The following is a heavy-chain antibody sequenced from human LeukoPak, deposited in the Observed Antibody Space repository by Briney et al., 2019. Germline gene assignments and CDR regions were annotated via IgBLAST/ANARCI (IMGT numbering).Heavy chain of an antibody. CDR3: ANSAGIAAAGYYFDY. CDR2: ISGSGGST. Sequence: GGSLRLSCAASGFTFSSYAMSWVRQAPGKGLEWVSAISGSGGSTYYADSVKGRFTISRDNSKNTLYLQMNSLRAGDTAVYYCANSAGIAAAGYYFDYWGQGTLVTVSS. CDR1: GFTFSSYA. J-gene: IGHJ4*02. V-gene: IGHV3-23*01. D-gene: IGHD6-13*01.